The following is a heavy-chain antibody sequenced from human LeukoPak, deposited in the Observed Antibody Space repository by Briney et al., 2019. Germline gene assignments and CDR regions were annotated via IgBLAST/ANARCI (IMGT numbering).Heavy chain of an antibody. J-gene: IGHJ3*02. V-gene: IGHV1-24*01. CDR2: FDPEDGET. Sequence: ASVKVSCKVSGYTLTELSMHWARQAPGKGLEWMGGFDPEDGETIYAQKFQGRVTMTEDTSTDTAYMELSSLRSEDTAVYYCATGRDIVVVVADYAFDIWGQGTMVTVSS. CDR3: ATGRDIVVVVADYAFDI. D-gene: IGHD2-15*01. CDR1: GYTLTELS.